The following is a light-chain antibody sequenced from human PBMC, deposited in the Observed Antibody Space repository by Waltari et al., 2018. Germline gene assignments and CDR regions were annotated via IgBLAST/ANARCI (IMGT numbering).Light chain of an antibody. CDR3: QQRSSWPYT. CDR2: DAS. J-gene: IGKJ2*01. Sequence: EIVLTQSPATLSLYPGERATPSCRASQSVSSYLAWYQQKPGQAPRLLIYDASNRATGIPARFSASGSGTDFTLTLSSLEPEDFAVYYCQQRSSWPYTFGQGTKLEIK. CDR1: QSVSSY. V-gene: IGKV3-11*01.